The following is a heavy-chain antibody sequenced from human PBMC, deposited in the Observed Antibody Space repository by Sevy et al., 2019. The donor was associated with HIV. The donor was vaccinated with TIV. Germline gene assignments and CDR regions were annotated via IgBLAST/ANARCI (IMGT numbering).Heavy chain of an antibody. V-gene: IGHV3-48*02. CDR2: ISSSSSTI. D-gene: IGHD2-21*02. Sequence: GGSLRLSCAASGFTFSSYSMNWVRQAPGKGLEWVSYISSSSSTIYYADSVKGRFTISRDNAKNSLYLQMNSLRDEATAVYYCARDGESIVVVTAIQVGAFDIWGQGTMVTVSS. CDR3: ARDGESIVVVTAIQVGAFDI. J-gene: IGHJ3*02. CDR1: GFTFSSYS.